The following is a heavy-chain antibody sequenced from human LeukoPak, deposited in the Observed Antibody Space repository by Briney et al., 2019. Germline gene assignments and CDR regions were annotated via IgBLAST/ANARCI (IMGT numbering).Heavy chain of an antibody. D-gene: IGHD3-22*01. CDR2: IYTNGST. Sequence: PSETLSLTCTVSGGSISSYYWSLIRQPAGKGLEWIGRIYTNGSTNYNPSLKSRVTMSVDTSKNQFSLKLSSVTAADTAVYYCARDTDAGYYDSSGYYYDAFDIWGQGTMVTVSS. V-gene: IGHV4-4*07. CDR1: GGSISSYY. J-gene: IGHJ3*02. CDR3: ARDTDAGYYDSSGYYYDAFDI.